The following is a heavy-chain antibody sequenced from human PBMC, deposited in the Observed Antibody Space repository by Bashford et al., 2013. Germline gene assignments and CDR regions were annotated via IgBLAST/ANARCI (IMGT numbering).Heavy chain of an antibody. V-gene: IGHV3-48*03. CDR3: ARDQPSGSAYLGYGYYGMDV. D-gene: IGHD3-3*01. Sequence: VRQAPGKGLECVSYISRSGTTLYYADSIKGRFTISRDTAKNSVYLQMNSLRAEDTAVYYCARDQPSGSAYLGYGYYGMDVWGPGTTVTVSS. CDR2: ISRSGTTL. J-gene: IGHJ6*02.